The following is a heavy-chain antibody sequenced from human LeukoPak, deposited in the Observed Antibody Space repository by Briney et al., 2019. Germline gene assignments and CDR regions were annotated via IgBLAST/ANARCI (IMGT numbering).Heavy chain of an antibody. J-gene: IGHJ4*02. CDR3: ARHHYFALAY. V-gene: IGHV4-4*02. CDR2: THHSGSS. CDR1: GGSVSYDNW. Sequence: PSGTLSLTCAVSGGSVSYDNWWSWVRPPPGKGLEWIGETHHSGSSNYNPSLKSRVTVSVDKSKNQVSLSLTSVTAADTAVYYYARHHYFALAYWGQGTLVTVSS. D-gene: IGHD2-21*01.